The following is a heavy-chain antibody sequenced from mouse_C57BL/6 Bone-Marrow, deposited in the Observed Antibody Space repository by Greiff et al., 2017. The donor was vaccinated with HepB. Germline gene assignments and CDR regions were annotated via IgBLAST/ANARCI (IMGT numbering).Heavy chain of an antibody. D-gene: IGHD2-5*01. J-gene: IGHJ3*01. CDR3: ARDYSNPFAD. V-gene: IGHV1-64*01. CDR2: IHPNSGST. CDR1: GYTFTSYW. Sequence: VQLQQPGAELVKPGASVKLSCKASGYTFTSYWMHWVKQRPGQGLEWIGMIHPNSGSTNYNEKFKSKATLTVDKSSSTAYMQLRSLTSEDSAVYYCARDYSNPFADWGQGTLVTVSA.